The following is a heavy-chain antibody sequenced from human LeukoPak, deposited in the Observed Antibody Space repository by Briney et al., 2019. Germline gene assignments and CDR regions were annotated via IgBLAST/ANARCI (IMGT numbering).Heavy chain of an antibody. CDR2: FNHSGST. Sequence: SETLSLTCAVYGGSFSGYYWSWIRQPPGKGLEWIGEFNHSGSTNYNPSLKSRVTISVDTSKNQFSLKLSSVTAADTAVYYCARRAYYYDSSGYYYVLDYWGQGTLVTVSS. CDR3: ARRAYYYDSSGYYYVLDY. D-gene: IGHD3-22*01. V-gene: IGHV4-34*01. J-gene: IGHJ4*02. CDR1: GGSFSGYY.